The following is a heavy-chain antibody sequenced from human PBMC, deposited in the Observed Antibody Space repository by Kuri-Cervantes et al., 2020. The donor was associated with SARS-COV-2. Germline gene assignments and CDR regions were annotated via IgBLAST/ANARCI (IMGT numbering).Heavy chain of an antibody. CDR2: IWYDGSNK. CDR1: GFTFSSYG. Sequence: GGSLRLSCAASGFTFSSYGMHWVRQAPGKGLEWVAVIWYDGSNKYYADSVKGRFTISRDNSKNTLYLQMNSLRAEDTAVYYCAREADIAAAGYRYFDYWGQGTLVTVSS. CDR3: AREADIAAAGYRYFDY. V-gene: IGHV3-33*01. D-gene: IGHD6-13*01. J-gene: IGHJ4*02.